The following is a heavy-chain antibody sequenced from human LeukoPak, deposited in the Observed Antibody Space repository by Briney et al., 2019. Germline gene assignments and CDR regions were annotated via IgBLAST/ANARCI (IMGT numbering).Heavy chain of an antibody. J-gene: IGHJ3*02. Sequence: SETLSLTCTVSGGSISSSSYYWGWIRQPPGKGLEWIGSIYYSESTYYNPSLKSRVTISVDTSKNQFSLKLKSVTAADTVIYYCARQSRDYGDYLHSFDIWGQGTMVTVSS. CDR2: IYYSEST. CDR1: GGSISSSSYY. CDR3: ARQSRDYGDYLHSFDI. V-gene: IGHV4-39*01. D-gene: IGHD4-17*01.